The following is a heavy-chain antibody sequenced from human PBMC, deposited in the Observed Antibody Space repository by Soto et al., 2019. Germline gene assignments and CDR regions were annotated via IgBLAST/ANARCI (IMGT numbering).Heavy chain of an antibody. CDR1: GYTFTSYD. V-gene: IGHV1-8*01. CDR2: MNPNSGNT. D-gene: IGHD3-3*01. J-gene: IGHJ4*02. CDR3: ARGSHLLRFLEWLLPRYYFDY. Sequence: VASVKVSCKASGYTFTSYDINWVRQATGQGLEWMGWMNPNSGNTGYAQKFQGRVTMTRNTSISTAYMELSSLRSEDTAVYYCARGSHLLRFLEWLLPRYYFDYWGQGTLVTVSS.